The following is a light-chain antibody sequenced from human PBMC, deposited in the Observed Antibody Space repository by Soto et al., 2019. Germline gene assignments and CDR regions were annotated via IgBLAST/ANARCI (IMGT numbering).Light chain of an antibody. CDR1: QSISSW. CDR2: DAS. J-gene: IGKJ1*01. CDR3: QNFDSAPQT. V-gene: IGKV1-5*01. Sequence: DIQMTQSPSTLSASVGDRVTITCRASQSISSWLAWYQQKPGKAPKLLIYDASSLESGVPSRFSGSGSGTEFTLTISSLQPEDVATYYCQNFDSAPQTFGQGTKVDIK.